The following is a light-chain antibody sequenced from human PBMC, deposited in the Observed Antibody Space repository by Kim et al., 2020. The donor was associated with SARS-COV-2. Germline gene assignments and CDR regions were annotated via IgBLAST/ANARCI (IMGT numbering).Light chain of an antibody. J-gene: IGKJ1*01. V-gene: IGKV1-5*03. CDR2: KAS. CDR3: QQYHTYWT. Sequence: DIQMTQSPSTLSASVGDRVSITCRAGQSISSWLAWYQQKPGKAPKLLIYKASTLNSGVPSRFSGSGSGTEFTLTISSLQPDDFATYYCQQYHTYWTFGQGTKVDIK. CDR1: QSISSW.